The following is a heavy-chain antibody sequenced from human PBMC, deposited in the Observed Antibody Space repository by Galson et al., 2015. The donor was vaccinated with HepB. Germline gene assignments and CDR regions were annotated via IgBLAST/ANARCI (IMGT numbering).Heavy chain of an antibody. CDR1: GFTFSSYG. CDR2: ISYDGSNK. Sequence: SLRLSCAASGFTFSSYGMHWVRQAPGKGLEWVAVISYDGSNKYYADSVKGRFTISRDNSKNTLYLQMNSLRAEDTAVYYCAKVLNNWNYVSVVGLGGNYFDYWGQGTLVTVSS. D-gene: IGHD1-7*01. J-gene: IGHJ4*02. CDR3: AKVLNNWNYVSVVGLGGNYFDY. V-gene: IGHV3-30*18.